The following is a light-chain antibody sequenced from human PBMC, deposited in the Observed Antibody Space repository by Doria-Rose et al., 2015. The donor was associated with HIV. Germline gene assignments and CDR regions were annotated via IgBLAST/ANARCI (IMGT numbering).Light chain of an antibody. V-gene: IGLV2-8*01. Sequence: QLVLTQPPSASGSLGQSVTIPCTGTSSDVGAYSYVSWYRQYPGKAPKLIIYEVSKRPSGVPDRFSVSKSGNTASLTISGLQAEDEADYYCSSYAGSKNLWVFGGGTQLTVL. CDR1: SSDVGAYSY. J-gene: IGLJ3*02. CDR3: SSYAGSKNLWV. CDR2: EVS.